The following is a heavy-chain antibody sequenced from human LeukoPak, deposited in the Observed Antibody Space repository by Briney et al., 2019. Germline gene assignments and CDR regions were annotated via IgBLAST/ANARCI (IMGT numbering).Heavy chain of an antibody. CDR1: GFTFSSYE. Sequence: GGSLRLSCAASGFTFSSYEMNWVRQAPGRGVEWVSIIYRGGTTYYADSVRGRFTISRDNAKNSLYLQMNSLRAEDTAVYYCARDRIAVAGRYFDYWGQGTLVTVSS. CDR2: IYRGGTT. D-gene: IGHD6-19*01. CDR3: ARDRIAVAGRYFDY. J-gene: IGHJ4*02. V-gene: IGHV3-48*03.